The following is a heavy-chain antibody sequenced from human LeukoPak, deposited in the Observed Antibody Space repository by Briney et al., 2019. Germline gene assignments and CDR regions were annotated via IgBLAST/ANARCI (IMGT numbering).Heavy chain of an antibody. Sequence: GGSLRLSCATSGFTFSSYWMNWVRQAPGKGLEWVAIIGQDGTEKHYVDSLKGRFTISRDNARNSLYLQMNRLRAEDTALYYCARLLVYASGAEAFDYWGQGTLVTVSS. CDR1: GFTFSSYW. CDR3: ARLLVYASGAEAFDY. CDR2: IGQDGTEK. J-gene: IGHJ4*02. V-gene: IGHV3-7*01. D-gene: IGHD3-10*01.